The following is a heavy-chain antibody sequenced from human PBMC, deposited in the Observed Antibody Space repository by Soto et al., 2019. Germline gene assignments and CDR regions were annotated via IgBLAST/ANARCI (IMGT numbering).Heavy chain of an antibody. CDR1: GFTFSSFA. V-gene: IGHV3-23*01. D-gene: IGHD3-22*01. CDR2: ISGSGANT. J-gene: IGHJ4*02. CDR3: AKALYYYDTTGYYDGFDY. Sequence: GGSLRLSCVASGFTFSSFAMNWVRQAPGKGLEWVSGISGSGANTYYADSVKGRFTISRDNSKNTLFLQMDSLRAEDTAIYYCAKALYYYDTTGYYDGFDYWGRGTLVTVSS.